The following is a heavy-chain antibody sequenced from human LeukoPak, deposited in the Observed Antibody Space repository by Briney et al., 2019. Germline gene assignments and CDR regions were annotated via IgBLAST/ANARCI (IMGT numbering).Heavy chain of an antibody. CDR1: GGSITSYY. Sequence: SETLSLTCTVSGGSITSYYWSWLRQPPGKGLEWIGYFYYSGTTNYNPSLNSRVTISVDTSKNQFSLKLSSVTAADTAVYYCARGEFRFLEWPSPHDYYYYMDVWGKGTTVTVSS. J-gene: IGHJ6*03. V-gene: IGHV4-59*12. D-gene: IGHD3-3*01. CDR3: ARGEFRFLEWPSPHDYYYYMDV. CDR2: FYYSGTT.